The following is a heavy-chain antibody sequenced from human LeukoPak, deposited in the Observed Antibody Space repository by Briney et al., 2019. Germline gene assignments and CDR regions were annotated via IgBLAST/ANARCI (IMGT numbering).Heavy chain of an antibody. Sequence: PGGSLRLSCEASGFTFGSFAMYWVRQAPGKGLEWIAGIFGSGGSPHYADSVKGQFTISRDNSKNTVYLQINSLRAEDTAVYYCGKTTAGYSSGQKPAWPVDYWGQGTLVTVSS. CDR1: GFTFGSFA. D-gene: IGHD5-18*01. CDR3: GKTTAGYSSGQKPAWPVDY. CDR2: IFGSGGSP. J-gene: IGHJ4*02. V-gene: IGHV3-23*01.